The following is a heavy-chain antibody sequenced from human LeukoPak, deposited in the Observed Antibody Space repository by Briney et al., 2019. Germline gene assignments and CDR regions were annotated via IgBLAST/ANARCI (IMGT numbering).Heavy chain of an antibody. Sequence: PSETLSLTCTVSGGSISSGGYYWSWIRQHPGKGLEWIGYIYYSGSTYYNPSLRSRVTISVDMSKNQFSLKLNSVTAADTAVCYCARFYGGNSGMLPRATFGIWGQGTMVTVSS. J-gene: IGHJ3*02. CDR3: ARFYGGNSGMLPRATFGI. CDR1: GGSISSGGYY. D-gene: IGHD4-23*01. CDR2: IYYSGST. V-gene: IGHV4-31*03.